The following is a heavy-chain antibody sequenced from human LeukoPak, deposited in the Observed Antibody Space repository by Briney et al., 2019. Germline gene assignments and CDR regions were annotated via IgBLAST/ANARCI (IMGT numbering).Heavy chain of an antibody. J-gene: IGHJ6*03. CDR1: GFTLSSYA. CDR3: TSWGGIAVGYYMDV. D-gene: IGHD6-19*01. V-gene: IGHV3-23*01. CDR2: ISDTGNT. Sequence: GGSLRLSCAASGFTLSSYAMSWVRQAPGKGLEWVSAISDTGNTYHADSVKGRFTISRDSSKNTLFLQMNRLRPEDAAVYYCTSWGGIAVGYYMDVWGKGTTVTVSS.